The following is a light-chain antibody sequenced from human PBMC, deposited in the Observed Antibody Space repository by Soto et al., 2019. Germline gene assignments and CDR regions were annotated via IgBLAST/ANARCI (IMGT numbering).Light chain of an antibody. CDR1: SSDVGSYNL. J-gene: IGLJ2*01. CDR2: EVS. Sequence: QSALTQPASVSGSPGQSITISCTGTSSDVGSYNLVSWYQQHPGKAPKLMIYEVSKRPSGVSYRFSGSKSGNTASLTISGLETEDEAAYYCCSYAGSSTLVFGGGTKLTVL. V-gene: IGLV2-23*02. CDR3: CSYAGSSTLV.